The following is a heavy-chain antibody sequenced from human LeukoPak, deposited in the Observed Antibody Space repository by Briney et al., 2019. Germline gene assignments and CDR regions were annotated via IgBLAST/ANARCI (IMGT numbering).Heavy chain of an antibody. CDR3: ARGPADGLPDYDYVWGSYRSAFDY. V-gene: IGHV4-34*01. Sequence: PSETLSLTCAVYGGSFSGHYWSWIRQPPGKGLEWIGEINHSGSTNYNPSLKSRVTISVDTSKNQFSLKLSSVTAADTAVYYCARGPADGLPDYDYVWGSYRSAFDYWGQGTLVTVSS. CDR2: INHSGST. D-gene: IGHD3-16*02. CDR1: GGSFSGHY. J-gene: IGHJ4*02.